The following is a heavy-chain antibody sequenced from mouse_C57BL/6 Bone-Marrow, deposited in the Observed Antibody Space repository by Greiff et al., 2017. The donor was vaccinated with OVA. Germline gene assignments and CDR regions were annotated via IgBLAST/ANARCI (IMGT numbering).Heavy chain of an antibody. V-gene: IGHV2-9*01. D-gene: IGHD2-5*01. CDR1: GFSLTSYG. J-gene: IGHJ4*01. Sequence: VMLVESGPGLVAPSQSLSITCTVSGFSLTSYGVDWVRQPPGKGLEWVGVIWGGGSTNYTSALMSRLSISKDNSKSKGFLKRNSQQSDDTAMYYCAKRGSNCVVGYGRDYWGQGTSVTVSS. CDR2: IWGGGST. CDR3: AKRGSNCVVGYGRDY.